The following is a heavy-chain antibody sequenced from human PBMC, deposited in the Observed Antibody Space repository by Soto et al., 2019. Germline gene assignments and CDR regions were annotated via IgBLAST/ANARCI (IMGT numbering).Heavy chain of an antibody. CDR1: GYSFTSYW. J-gene: IGHJ4*02. Sequence: GESLKISCKGSGYSFTSYWIGWVRQMPGKGLEWMGIIYPGDSDTRYSPSFQGQVTISADKSISTAYLQWSSLKASDTAMYYCARRSSSKDYYDSSGYYSDYWGQGTLVTVSS. V-gene: IGHV5-51*01. D-gene: IGHD3-22*01. CDR3: ARRSSSKDYYDSSGYYSDY. CDR2: IYPGDSDT.